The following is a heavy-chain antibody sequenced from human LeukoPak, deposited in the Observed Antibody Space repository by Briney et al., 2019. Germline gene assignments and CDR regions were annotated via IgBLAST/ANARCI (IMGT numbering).Heavy chain of an antibody. Sequence: PGGSLRLSCAASGFTVSSNYMSWVRQAPGKGLEWVSVIYSGGSTHYADSVKGRFTISRDNSKNTMYLQMNSLRAEDTAVYYCARVTATTRYDYVWVSYRQHVFDYWGQGTLVTVSS. D-gene: IGHD3-16*02. J-gene: IGHJ4*02. CDR2: IYSGGST. V-gene: IGHV3-66*01. CDR3: ARVTATTRYDYVWVSYRQHVFDY. CDR1: GFTVSSNY.